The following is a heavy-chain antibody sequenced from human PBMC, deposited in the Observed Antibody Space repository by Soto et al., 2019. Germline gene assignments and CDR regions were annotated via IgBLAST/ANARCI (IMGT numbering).Heavy chain of an antibody. CDR2: IYYSGST. CDR1: GGSISSRSYY. V-gene: IGHV4-39*01. Sequence: SETLSLTCTVSGGSISSRSYYWGWIRQPPGKGLEWIGSIYYSGSTYYNPSLKSRVTISVDTSKNQFSLKLSSVTAADTAVYYCARHLDDFGSYYYYMDVWGKGTTVTVSS. D-gene: IGHD3-10*01. CDR3: ARHLDDFGSYYYYMDV. J-gene: IGHJ6*03.